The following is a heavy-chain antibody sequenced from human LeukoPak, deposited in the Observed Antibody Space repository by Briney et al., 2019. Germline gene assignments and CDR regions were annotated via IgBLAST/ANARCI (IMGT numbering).Heavy chain of an antibody. V-gene: IGHV1-18*01. CDR3: ARGWFGESWYYYGMDV. J-gene: IGHJ6*02. Sequence: GASVTVSFTSSGYTFTIYGISWVRQAPGQGLEWMGWISAYNGNTNYAQKFQRRVTMTTDTSTSTAYMELRSLRSDDTAVYYCARGWFGESWYYYGMDVWGQGTTVTVSS. CDR2: ISAYNGNT. CDR1: GYTFTIYG. D-gene: IGHD3-10*01.